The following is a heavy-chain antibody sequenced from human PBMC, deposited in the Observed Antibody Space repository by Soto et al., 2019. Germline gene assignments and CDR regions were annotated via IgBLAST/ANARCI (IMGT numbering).Heavy chain of an antibody. D-gene: IGHD7-27*01. CDR1: GFSFSSYW. CDR2: IKQDGSEI. CDR3: ARDHWGFAF. J-gene: IGHJ4*02. V-gene: IGHV3-7*01. Sequence: EVQLVESGGALVQPGGSLRLSCVASGFSFSSYWMSWVRQAPGKGLEWVANIKQDGSEIYYVDSVKGRFTVSRDNAKNSLFLHTNSLRADDTAVYYCARDHWGFAFWGEGTLFTVSS.